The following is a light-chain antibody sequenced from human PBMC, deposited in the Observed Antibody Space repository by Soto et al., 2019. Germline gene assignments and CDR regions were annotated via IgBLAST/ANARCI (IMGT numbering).Light chain of an antibody. CDR3: KHYNRYSEA. J-gene: IGKJ1*01. CDR2: TAS. Sequence: DIQMTQSPSTLSRSVGDRVTITCRASQTISSCLAWYQQKPGKAPKLLIYTASTLNRGVPSRFSGSGSGTEFTLTISSLQSDDVATYYCKHYNRYSEAVGQGTK. V-gene: IGKV1-5*03. CDR1: QTISSC.